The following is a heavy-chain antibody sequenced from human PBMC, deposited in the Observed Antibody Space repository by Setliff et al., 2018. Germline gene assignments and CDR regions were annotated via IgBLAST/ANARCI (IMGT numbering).Heavy chain of an antibody. CDR1: GYSISSGYY. V-gene: IGHV4-38-2*02. CDR2: MYHSGST. Sequence: LSLTCTVSGYSISSGYYWGWIRQPPGKGLEWIGTMYHSGSTYYNPSLKSRVAISVDTSKNQFSLKLSSVTAADTAVYHCARDLNRGSFDFWGQGTLVTVS. D-gene: IGHD3-16*01. CDR3: ARDLNRGSFDF. J-gene: IGHJ4*02.